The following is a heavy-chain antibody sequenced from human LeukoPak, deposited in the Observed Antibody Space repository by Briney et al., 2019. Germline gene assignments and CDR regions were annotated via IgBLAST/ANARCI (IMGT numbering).Heavy chain of an antibody. Sequence: SETLSLTCTVSGGSISSTNYHWGWIRQPPGKGLEWIGSIYYSGSTYYNPSLKSRATISVDTSKNQFSLKLSSVTAADTAVYYCARPGYSYDDYWGQGTLVTVSS. CDR2: IYYSGST. V-gene: IGHV4-39*01. CDR3: ARPGYSYDDY. CDR1: GGSISSTNYH. J-gene: IGHJ4*02. D-gene: IGHD5-18*01.